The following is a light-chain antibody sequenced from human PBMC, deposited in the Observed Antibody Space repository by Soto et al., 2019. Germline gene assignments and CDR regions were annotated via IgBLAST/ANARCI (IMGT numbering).Light chain of an antibody. CDR3: QQRNDWVT. CDR1: QSIRNY. J-gene: IGKJ4*01. CDR2: DAS. V-gene: IGKV3-11*01. Sequence: EIVLTQSPATLSLSPGERATLSCRASQSIRNYLAWYQEEPGQAPRRLIYDASNRATGIPARFSGSGSGTDFILPISSLEPEDSGVYYCQQRNDWVTFGGGTKVDI.